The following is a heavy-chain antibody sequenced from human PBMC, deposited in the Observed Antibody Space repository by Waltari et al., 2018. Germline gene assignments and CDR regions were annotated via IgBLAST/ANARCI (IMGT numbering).Heavy chain of an antibody. Sequence: EVQLVASGGGLVQPGGSLRLSCAASGFTFSSYAMHWVRQAPGKGLEYVAAISSNGGSTYYANSVKGRFTISRDNSKNTLYLQMGSLRAEDMAVYYCARGGGEKCSSTSCPMPTYYMDVWGKGTTVTISS. D-gene: IGHD2-2*01. CDR3: ARGGGEKCSSTSCPMPTYYMDV. J-gene: IGHJ6*03. V-gene: IGHV3-64*01. CDR2: ISSNGGST. CDR1: GFTFSSYA.